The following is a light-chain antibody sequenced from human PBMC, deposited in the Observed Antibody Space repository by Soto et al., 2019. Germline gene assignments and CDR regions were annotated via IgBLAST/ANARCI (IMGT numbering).Light chain of an antibody. V-gene: IGLV2-14*01. Sequence: QSALTQPASVSGSPGQSITISCTGTSSDIGAYDYVSWYQQYPGRVPKLLIHEVTNRPSGVSNRFSGSKSGNTASLTISGLQAEDEADYYCSSYTSSSTPYVFGTGTKVTVL. J-gene: IGLJ1*01. CDR2: EVT. CDR1: SSDIGAYDY. CDR3: SSYTSSSTPYV.